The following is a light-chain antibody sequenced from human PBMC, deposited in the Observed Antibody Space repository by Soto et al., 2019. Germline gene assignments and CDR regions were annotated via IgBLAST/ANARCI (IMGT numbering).Light chain of an antibody. J-gene: IGLJ3*02. CDR2: EVS. Sequence: QSALTQPASVSGSPGQSITISCTGTTSDVGGHNYVSWYQQHPGKAPKLMIYEVSNRPSGVSNRFSGSKSGNTASLTISGLQAEDEADYYCSSHTSSGTRVFGGGTQLTV. CDR1: TSDVGGHNY. CDR3: SSHTSSGTRV. V-gene: IGLV2-14*03.